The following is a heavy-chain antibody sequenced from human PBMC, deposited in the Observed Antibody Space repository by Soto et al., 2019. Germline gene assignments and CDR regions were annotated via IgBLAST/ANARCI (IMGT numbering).Heavy chain of an antibody. CDR2: IDPSDSYI. D-gene: IGHD6-19*01. CDR3: ARHVRIAVAVADAFDI. CDR1: GYSFTSHW. J-gene: IGHJ3*02. Sequence: EVQLVQSGAEVKKPGESLRISCKGSGYSFTSHWISWVRQMPGKGLEWMGRIDPSDSYINYNPSFQGHFTISTDKSIRPAYLQWSSLKASDTAMYYCARHVRIAVAVADAFDIWGQGTMVTVSS. V-gene: IGHV5-10-1*03.